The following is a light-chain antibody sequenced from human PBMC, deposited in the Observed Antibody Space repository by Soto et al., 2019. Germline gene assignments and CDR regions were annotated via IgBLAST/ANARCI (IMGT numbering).Light chain of an antibody. J-gene: IGKJ2*01. CDR1: QSLSSY. V-gene: IGKV3-20*01. CDR2: GAS. Sequence: EIVLTQSPGTLSLSPGERATLSCRASQSLSSYLAWYQQKPGQAPRLLIYGASSRATGIPDRFSGSGSGKHFTLTISRLEPEDFAVYYCRKYGSSPSYTFGQGTKLEIK. CDR3: RKYGSSPSYT.